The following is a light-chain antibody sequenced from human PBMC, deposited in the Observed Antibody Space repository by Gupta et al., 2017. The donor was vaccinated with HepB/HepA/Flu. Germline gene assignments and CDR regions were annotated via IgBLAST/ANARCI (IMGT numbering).Light chain of an antibody. CDR2: KVS. V-gene: IGKV2-30*01. CDR1: QSLLYSDGNTY. CDR3: MQGTHWPPT. J-gene: IGKJ1*01. Sequence: EVVVTQSPLSLPVTLGQPASISCRSSQSLLYSDGNTYLNWFHQRPGQAPRRLIYKVSNRDSGIPDRFSGSGSGTDFTLKISRVEAEDVGVYYCMQGTHWPPTFGQGTKVESK.